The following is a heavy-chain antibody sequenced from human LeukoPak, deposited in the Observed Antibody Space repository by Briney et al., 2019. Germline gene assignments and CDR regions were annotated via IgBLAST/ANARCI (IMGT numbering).Heavy chain of an antibody. CDR3: ARDSHYSSSWIYYYYYMDV. J-gene: IGHJ6*03. V-gene: IGHV1-46*01. CDR2: INPSGGST. Sequence: GASVKVSCKASGYTFTGYYMHWVRQAPGQGLEWMGIINPSGGSTSYAQKFQGRVTMTRDMSPSTVYMELSSLRSEDTAVYYCARDSHYSSSWIYYYYYMDVWGKGTTVTVSS. CDR1: GYTFTGYY. D-gene: IGHD6-13*01.